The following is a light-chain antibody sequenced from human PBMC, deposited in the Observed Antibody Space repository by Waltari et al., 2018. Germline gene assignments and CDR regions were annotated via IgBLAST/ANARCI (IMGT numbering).Light chain of an antibody. CDR2: WAS. CDR3: QQYYTIPYT. J-gene: IGKJ2*01. Sequence: DIVMTPSPDSLAVSLGERATINCRSSQTVFDSSTNKNYVAWYQQKAGHPPKLLIYWASTRESGVPDRFSGSESGTEFTLTVSSLQAEDVAIYYCQQYYTIPYTFGQGTKLEI. CDR1: QTVFDSSTNKNY. V-gene: IGKV4-1*01.